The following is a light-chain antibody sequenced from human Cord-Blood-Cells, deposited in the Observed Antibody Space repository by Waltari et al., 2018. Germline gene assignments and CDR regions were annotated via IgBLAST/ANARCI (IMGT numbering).Light chain of an antibody. CDR3: QVWESSSDHPVV. CDR1: NIGSKS. CDR2: DDS. Sequence: SYVLTQPPSVSVAPGKTARITCGGNNIGSKSVHWYQQKPGQAPVLVLYDDSDRPSGTPRRFAGSNSGNTATLTISRVEAGDEADYYCQVWESSSDHPVVFGGGTKLTVL. V-gene: IGLV3-21*03. J-gene: IGLJ2*01.